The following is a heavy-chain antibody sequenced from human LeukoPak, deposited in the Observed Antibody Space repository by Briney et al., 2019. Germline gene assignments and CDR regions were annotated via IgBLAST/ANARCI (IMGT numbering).Heavy chain of an antibody. D-gene: IGHD2-8*02. CDR2: INHSGST. J-gene: IGHJ5*02. CDR3: ARAWSVYNWFDP. CDR1: GGSFSGYY. Sequence: PSETLSLTCAVYGGSFSGYYWSWIRQPPGKGLEWIGEINHSGSTNYNPSLKSRVTISVDTSKNQFSLKLSSVTAADTAVYYCARAWSVYNWFDPWGQGTLVTVSS. V-gene: IGHV4-34*01.